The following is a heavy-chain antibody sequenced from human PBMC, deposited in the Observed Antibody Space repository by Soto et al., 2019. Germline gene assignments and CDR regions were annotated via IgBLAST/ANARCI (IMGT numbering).Heavy chain of an antibody. V-gene: IGHV4-4*07. Sequence: QVQLQESGPGLVKPSETLSLTCTVSGGSISSYYWSWIRRPAGKGLEWIGRIYTSGSTNYNPSLKSRVTRSVDTSKNQCSLKLSSVTAADTAVYYCARDAKAMVIGNAFDIWGQGTMVTVSS. CDR1: GGSISSYY. D-gene: IGHD5-18*01. J-gene: IGHJ3*02. CDR2: IYTSGST. CDR3: ARDAKAMVIGNAFDI.